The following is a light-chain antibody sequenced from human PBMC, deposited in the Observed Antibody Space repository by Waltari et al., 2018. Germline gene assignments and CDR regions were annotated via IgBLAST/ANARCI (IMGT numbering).Light chain of an antibody. J-gene: IGKJ3*01. V-gene: IGKV1-17*01. CDR2: AAS. CDR3: LQYNTNPYT. Sequence: DIQMTQSPSSLSASAGDRVTITCRASQGISSYLNWYQQKPGRAPKRLIYAASTLESGVPSRFSGSGSGIDFTLTISSLQPEDFATYYCLQYNTNPYTFGPGTKLDI. CDR1: QGISSY.